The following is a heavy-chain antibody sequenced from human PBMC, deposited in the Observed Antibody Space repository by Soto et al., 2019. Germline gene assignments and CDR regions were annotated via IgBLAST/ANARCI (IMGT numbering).Heavy chain of an antibody. V-gene: IGHV4-61*05. Sequence: TSETLSLTCTVSGGSISSSSYYWGWIRQPPGKGLEWVGFVHSTGNTNYNPSLKSRATISVDTSKNQFSLKLSSVTAADTAVYYCARYKSNYYYGMDVWGQGTTVTVSS. J-gene: IGHJ6*02. D-gene: IGHD1-20*01. CDR3: ARYKSNYYYGMDV. CDR1: GGSISSSSYY. CDR2: VHSTGNT.